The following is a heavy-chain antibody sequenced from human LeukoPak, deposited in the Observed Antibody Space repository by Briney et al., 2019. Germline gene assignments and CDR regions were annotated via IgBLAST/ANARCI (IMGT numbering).Heavy chain of an antibody. V-gene: IGHV4-39*07. CDR2: IYYSGST. D-gene: IGHD1-26*01. CDR3: ARGGVGATIFDY. J-gene: IGHJ4*02. Sequence: SETLSLTCTVSGGSISSSSYYWGWIRQPPGKGLEWIGSIYYSGSTYYNPSLKSRVTISVDRSKNQFSLKLSSVTAADTAVYYCARGGVGATIFDYWGQGTLVTVSS. CDR1: GGSISSSSYY.